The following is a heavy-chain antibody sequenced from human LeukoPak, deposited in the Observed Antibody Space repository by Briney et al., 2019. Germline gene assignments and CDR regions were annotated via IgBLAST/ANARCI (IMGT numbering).Heavy chain of an antibody. D-gene: IGHD6-13*01. CDR1: GFAFTSYA. J-gene: IGHJ1*01. CDR2: ISDSAYST. Sequence: GGSLRLSCAASGFAFTSYAMSWVRQAPGKGLEWVSAISDSAYSTFYADSVRGRFTVSRDDSQNTMYLQMNSLRAEDTAVYYCAKGTVAAARYFQHWGQGTLVTVSS. V-gene: IGHV3-23*01. CDR3: AKGTVAAARYFQH.